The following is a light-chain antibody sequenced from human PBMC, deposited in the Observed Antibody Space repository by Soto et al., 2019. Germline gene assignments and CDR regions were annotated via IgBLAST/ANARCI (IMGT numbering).Light chain of an antibody. CDR1: SSDIGGYNS. CDR3: SSYTTSSYTYL. Sequence: QSALTQPASVSGSPGQSITISCTGTSSDIGGYNSVSWYQQHPGKAPKLVIYAVSNRPSGVSSRFSGSKSGNTASLTMSGLQAEAEATYYCSSYTTSSYTYLFGTATKVTV. CDR2: AVS. V-gene: IGLV2-14*01. J-gene: IGLJ1*01.